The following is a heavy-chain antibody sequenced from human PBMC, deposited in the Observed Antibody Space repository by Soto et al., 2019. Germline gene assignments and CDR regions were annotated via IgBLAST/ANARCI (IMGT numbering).Heavy chain of an antibody. CDR1: GFTFSSYG. Sequence: QVQLVESGGGVVQPGRSLRLSCAASGFTFSSYGMHWVRQAPGKGLEWVAVIWYDGSNKYYADSVKGRFTISRDNSKNTLYLQMSSLRAEDTAVYYCARDLDSSGYSIGTNWFDPWGQGTLVTVSS. V-gene: IGHV3-33*01. CDR2: IWYDGSNK. D-gene: IGHD3-22*01. CDR3: ARDLDSSGYSIGTNWFDP. J-gene: IGHJ5*02.